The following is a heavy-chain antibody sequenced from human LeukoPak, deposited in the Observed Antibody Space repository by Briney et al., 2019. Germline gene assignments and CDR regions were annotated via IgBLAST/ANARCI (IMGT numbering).Heavy chain of an antibody. D-gene: IGHD1-14*01. CDR3: AAYHVSHSESGY. CDR1: GLTFSNYG. V-gene: IGHV3-30*03. J-gene: IGHJ4*02. CDR2: ISFDGSNK. Sequence: GRSLRLSCVASGLTFSNYGMHWVRQAPGKGLEWGTEISFDGSNKHYVDSVKGRFTISRDNSKNTLYLQMNSLSAEDTAVYYCAAYHVSHSESGYWGQGTLVTVSS.